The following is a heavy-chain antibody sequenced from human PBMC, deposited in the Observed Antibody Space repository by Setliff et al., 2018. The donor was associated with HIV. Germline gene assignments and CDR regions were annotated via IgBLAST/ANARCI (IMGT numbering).Heavy chain of an antibody. D-gene: IGHD6-13*01. V-gene: IGHV4-4*02. CDR2: IYHSGST. Sequence: SETLSLTCAVSGDSISSSNWWNWVRQPPGKGLEWIGEIYHSGSTNYNPSLKSRVTISVDKSKNQFSLKLTSVTAADTAVYYCASAVVSSSWLRALDYWGQGTLVTVSS. CDR3: ASAVVSSSWLRALDY. J-gene: IGHJ4*02. CDR1: GDSISSSNW.